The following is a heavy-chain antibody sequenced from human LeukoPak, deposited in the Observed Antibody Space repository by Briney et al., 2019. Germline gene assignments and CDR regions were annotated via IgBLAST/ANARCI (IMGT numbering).Heavy chain of an antibody. Sequence: KPSETLSLTCTVSGGSISRSDYYWGWIRQPPGKGLEWIGSIYYSGSTYYNPSLKSRVTISVDTSKNQFSLKLSSVTAADTAVYYCARNYGQYFFDYWGQGTLVTVSS. D-gene: IGHD4-17*01. J-gene: IGHJ4*02. V-gene: IGHV4-39*01. CDR1: GGSISRSDYY. CDR2: IYYSGST. CDR3: ARNYGQYFFDY.